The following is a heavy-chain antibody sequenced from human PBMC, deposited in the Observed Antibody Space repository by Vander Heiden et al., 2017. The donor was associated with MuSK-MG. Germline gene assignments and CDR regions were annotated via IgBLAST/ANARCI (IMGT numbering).Heavy chain of an antibody. CDR2: INPNSGGT. Sequence: QVQLVQSGAEVKKPGASVKVSCKASGYTFTGYYMHWVRQAPGQGLEWMGWINPNSGGTNYAQKLQGRVTMTRDTSISTAYMELSRLRSDDTAGYYCARDFGRQRDYWGQGTLVTVSS. D-gene: IGHD6-25*01. J-gene: IGHJ4*02. CDR3: ARDFGRQRDY. V-gene: IGHV1-2*02. CDR1: GYTFTGYY.